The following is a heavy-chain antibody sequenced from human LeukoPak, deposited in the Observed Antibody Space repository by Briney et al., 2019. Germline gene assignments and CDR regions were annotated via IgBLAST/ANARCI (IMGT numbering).Heavy chain of an antibody. Sequence: GESLNIFCKGSGYSRTTCWLGWVRQMPGKGLEWVGIIYPTDSETRYSPSFQGQVTISADKSISTAYLQWSSLKASDTAMYYCVRSPRDGYHDAFSIWGPGTMVTVSS. CDR2: IYPTDSET. CDR3: VRSPRDGYHDAFSI. CDR1: GYSRTTCW. D-gene: IGHD5-24*01. J-gene: IGHJ3*02. V-gene: IGHV5-51*01.